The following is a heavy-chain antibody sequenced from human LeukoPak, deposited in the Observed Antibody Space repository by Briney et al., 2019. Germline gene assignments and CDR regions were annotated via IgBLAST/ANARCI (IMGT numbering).Heavy chain of an antibody. CDR3: ARGGFNMDAFDI. D-gene: IGHD2/OR15-2a*01. CDR1: GGSFSGYY. Sequence: SENLSLTCAVYGGSFSGYYWSWIRQPPGKGLEWIGEINHSGSTNYNPSLKSRVTISVDTSKNQFSLKLSSVTAADTAVYYCARGGFNMDAFDIWGQGTMVTVSS. J-gene: IGHJ3*02. CDR2: INHSGST. V-gene: IGHV4-34*01.